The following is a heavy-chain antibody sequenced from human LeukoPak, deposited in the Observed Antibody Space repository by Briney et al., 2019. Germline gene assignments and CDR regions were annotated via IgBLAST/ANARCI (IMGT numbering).Heavy chain of an antibody. Sequence: PGGSLRLSCAASGFTFSSYAMSWVRQAPGEGLEWVSAISGSGGSTYYADSVKGRFTISRDNSKNTLYLQMNSLRAEDTAVYYCTNGGRYYYDSSGSSIDYWGQGTLVTVSS. CDR2: ISGSGGST. D-gene: IGHD3-22*01. V-gene: IGHV3-23*01. J-gene: IGHJ4*02. CDR3: TNGGRYYYDSSGSSIDY. CDR1: GFTFSSYA.